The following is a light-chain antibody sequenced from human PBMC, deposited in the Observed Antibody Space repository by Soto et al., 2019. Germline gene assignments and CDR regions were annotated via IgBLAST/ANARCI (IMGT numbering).Light chain of an antibody. CDR3: SSYTSISTVV. V-gene: IGLV2-14*01. CDR1: ISDVGGYNH. Sequence: QSALTQPASVSGSPGQSIAISCTGTISDVGGYNHVSWYQQQPGKAPKLMIYDVSYRPSGVSNRFSGSKSGNTASLTISGLQAEDEANYYCSSYTSISTVVFGGGTKVTVL. J-gene: IGLJ3*02. CDR2: DVS.